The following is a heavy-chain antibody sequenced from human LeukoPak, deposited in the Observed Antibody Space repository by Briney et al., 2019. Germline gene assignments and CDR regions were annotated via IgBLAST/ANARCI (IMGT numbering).Heavy chain of an antibody. D-gene: IGHD2-21*02. J-gene: IGHJ4*02. CDR3: ATGGIRCGGDCYAPY. V-gene: IGHV1-24*01. CDR2: FDPEDGET. CDR1: GYTLTELS. Sequence: ASVKVSCKVSGYTLTELSMHWVRQALGKGLEWMGGFDPEDGETIYAQKFQGRVTMTEDTSTDTAYMELSSLRSEDTAVYYCATGGIRCGGDCYAPYWGQGTLVTVSS.